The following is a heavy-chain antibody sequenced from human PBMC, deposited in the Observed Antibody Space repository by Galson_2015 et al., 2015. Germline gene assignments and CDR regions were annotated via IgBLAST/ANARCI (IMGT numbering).Heavy chain of an antibody. CDR2: IWYDGTNK. V-gene: IGHV3-33*01. J-gene: IGHJ6*02. CDR1: GFTFSSSG. Sequence: SLRLSCAASGFTFSSSGMHWVRQDPGKGLEWVAVIWYDGTNKHYEDSVKGRFNIYRDNSKTTLYVQMNSLRAEDTAVYYCARASGYCSSTSCYYYYGMDVWGQGTTVTVSS. CDR3: ARASGYCSSTSCYYYYGMDV. D-gene: IGHD2-2*03.